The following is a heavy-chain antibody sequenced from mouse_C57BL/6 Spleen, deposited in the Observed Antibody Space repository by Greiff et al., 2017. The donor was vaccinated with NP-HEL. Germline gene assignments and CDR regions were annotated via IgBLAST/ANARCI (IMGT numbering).Heavy chain of an antibody. CDR3: ARHRNYGSTFDY. D-gene: IGHD1-1*01. V-gene: IGHV5-6*02. CDR2: ISSGGSYP. CDR1: GFTFSSYG. J-gene: IGHJ2*01. Sequence: EVKLVESGGDLVKPGGSLKLSCAASGFTFSSYGMSWVRQTPDKRLAWVATISSGGSYPYYPDSVKGRFTISRDNAKNTLYLQMSSLKSEDTAMYYCARHRNYGSTFDYWGQGTTLTVSS.